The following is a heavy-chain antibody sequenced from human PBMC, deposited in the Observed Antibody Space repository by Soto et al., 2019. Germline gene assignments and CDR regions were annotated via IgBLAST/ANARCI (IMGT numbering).Heavy chain of an antibody. J-gene: IGHJ4*01. Sequence: QVQLQQWGAGLLKPSETLSLTCAVYGGSFSGYYWTWIRQPPGKGLEWIGEINHSGSTNYNPSLKSRVTISVDTSKNQFSLKLSSMTAADTAVYYCARGSRALYCYLGHGTLVTVSS. D-gene: IGHD1-26*01. V-gene: IGHV4-34*01. CDR1: GGSFSGYY. CDR3: ARGSRALYCY. CDR2: INHSGST.